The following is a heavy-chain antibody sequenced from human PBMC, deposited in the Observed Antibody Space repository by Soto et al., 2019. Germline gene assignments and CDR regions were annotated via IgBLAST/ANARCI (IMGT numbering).Heavy chain of an antibody. J-gene: IGHJ4*02. V-gene: IGHV3-23*01. CDR3: AKARIMITFGGVIVIPPLK. D-gene: IGHD3-16*02. CDR2: ISGRGGST. Sequence: GGSLRLSCAASGFTFSSYAMSWVRQAPGKGLEWVSAISGRGGSTYYADSVKGRFTISRDNSKNTLYLQMNSLRAEDTAVYYCAKARIMITFGGVIVIPPLKWGQGTLVTVSS. CDR1: GFTFSSYA.